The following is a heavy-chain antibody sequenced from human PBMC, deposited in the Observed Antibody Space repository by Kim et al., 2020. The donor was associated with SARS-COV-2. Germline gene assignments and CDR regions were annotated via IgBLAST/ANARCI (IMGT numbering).Heavy chain of an antibody. CDR2: IYTSGST. CDR1: GGSISSYY. J-gene: IGHJ4*02. D-gene: IGHD5-12*01. CDR3: ARQGRDGYNFGFGAYYFDY. V-gene: IGHV4-4*07. Sequence: SETLSLTCTVSGGSISSYYWSWIRQPAGKGLEWIGRIYTSGSTNYNPSLKSRVTMSVDTSKNQFSLKLSSVTAADTAVYYCARQGRDGYNFGFGAYYFDYWGQGTLVTVSS.